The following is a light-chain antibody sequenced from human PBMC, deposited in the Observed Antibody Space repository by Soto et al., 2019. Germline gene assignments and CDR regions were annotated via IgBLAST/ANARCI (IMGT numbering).Light chain of an antibody. CDR1: QSVSSSS. CDR3: QQSGSSIT. CDR2: GAS. Sequence: EMRLGGSRVTMSLSEGGRARLDCRASQSVSSSSLAWYQQKPGQAPRLLIYGASSRATGIPDRFSGSGSGTGLTITINTLEPDDLSVYYWQQSGSSITFGQGTRLEIK. V-gene: IGKV3-20*01. J-gene: IGKJ5*01.